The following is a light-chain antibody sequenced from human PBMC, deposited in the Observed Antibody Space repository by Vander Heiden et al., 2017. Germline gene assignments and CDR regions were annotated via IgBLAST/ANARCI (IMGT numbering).Light chain of an antibody. Sequence: QSVLTLPPSVSGTPAHRVTTSCTGSSSNIGSNTVNWYQQLPGTAPTLLIYSNNQRPSGVPDRFSGSKSGTSASLAISGLQSEDEADYYCGTWDDSLTGPVFGGGTKLTVL. CDR2: SNN. V-gene: IGLV1-44*01. J-gene: IGLJ2*01. CDR3: GTWDDSLTGPV. CDR1: SSNIGSNT.